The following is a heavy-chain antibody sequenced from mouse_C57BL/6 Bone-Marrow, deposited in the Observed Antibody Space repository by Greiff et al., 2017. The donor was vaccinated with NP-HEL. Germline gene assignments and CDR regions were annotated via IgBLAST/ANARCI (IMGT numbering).Heavy chain of an antibody. CDR3: ARDEDYYWYFDV. Sequence: EVKLQESGPGLVKPSQSLSLTCSVTGYSITSGYYWNWIRQFPGNKLEWMGYISYDGSNNYNPSLKNRISITRDTSKNQFFLKLNSVTTEDTATYYCARDEDYYWYFDVWGTGTTVTVSS. J-gene: IGHJ1*03. V-gene: IGHV3-6*01. CDR2: ISYDGSN. CDR1: GYSITSGYY. D-gene: IGHD2-4*01.